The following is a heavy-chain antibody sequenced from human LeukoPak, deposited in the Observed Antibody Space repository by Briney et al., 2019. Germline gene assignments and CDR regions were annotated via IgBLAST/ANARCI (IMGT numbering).Heavy chain of an antibody. J-gene: IGHJ4*02. D-gene: IGHD6-19*01. CDR2: IFIGGRT. V-gene: IGHV3-66*01. CDR1: RFTLGVNN. Sequence: PVGSLRLSSAVPRFTLGVNNMCWVPPAPGKGREWVSVIFIGGRTFYADSVKGRFTISRDSSKNILYLQMSSLRADDTAVYYCARDTTSGWQHDYWGQGTLVTVSS. CDR3: ARDTTSGWQHDY.